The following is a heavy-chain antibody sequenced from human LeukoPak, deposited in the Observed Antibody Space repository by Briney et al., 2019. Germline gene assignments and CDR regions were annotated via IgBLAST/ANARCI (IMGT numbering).Heavy chain of an antibody. D-gene: IGHD2-2*01. Sequence: SETLSLSCTVSGGSISSYYWSWIRQPPGKGLEWIGYIYYSGSTNYNPSLKSRVTISVDTSKNQFSLKLNSVTAADTAVYYCAREGVVVPAVPYYHYMDVWGKGTTVTVSS. J-gene: IGHJ6*03. CDR1: GGSISSYY. CDR2: IYYSGST. CDR3: AREGVVVPAVPYYHYMDV. V-gene: IGHV4-59*01.